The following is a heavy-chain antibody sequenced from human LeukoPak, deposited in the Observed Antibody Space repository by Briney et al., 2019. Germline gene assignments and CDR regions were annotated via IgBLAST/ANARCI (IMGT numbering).Heavy chain of an antibody. CDR2: ISSSSSYI. Sequence: GGSLRLSCAASGFTFSSYSINWVRQAPGKGLEWVSSISSSSSYIYYADSVKGRFTISRDNSKNTLYLQMNSLRAEDTAVYYCVHDSSGYLDYWGQGTLVTVSS. D-gene: IGHD3-22*01. CDR1: GFTFSSYS. V-gene: IGHV3-21*01. CDR3: VHDSSGYLDY. J-gene: IGHJ4*02.